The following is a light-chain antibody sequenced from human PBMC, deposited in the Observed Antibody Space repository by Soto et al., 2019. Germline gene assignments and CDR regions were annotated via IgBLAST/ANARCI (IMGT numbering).Light chain of an antibody. J-gene: IGKJ2*01. CDR3: QQYNNWPPYT. CDR2: GAS. V-gene: IGKV3-15*01. Sequence: EIVMTQSPATLSVSPGERATLSCRASQSVSSNLAWYQQKPGQAPRLLISGASTRATGIPARFSGSGSGTDFTLTISSLQSEDFAVYYCQQYNNWPPYTFGRGTKLEIK. CDR1: QSVSSN.